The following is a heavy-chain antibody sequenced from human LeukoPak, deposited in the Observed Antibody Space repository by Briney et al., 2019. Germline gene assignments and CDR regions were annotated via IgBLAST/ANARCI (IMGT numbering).Heavy chain of an antibody. CDR3: ARALRVGWLRLSYYGMDV. CDR1: GFTFSSYE. V-gene: IGHV3-48*03. CDR2: ISSSGSTI. Sequence: GGSLRLSCAASGFTFSSYEMNWVRQAPGKGLEWVSYISSSGSTIYYADSVKGRFTISRDNAKNSLYLQMNSLRAEDTAVYYCARALRVGWLRLSYYGMDVWGQGTTVTVSS. D-gene: IGHD5-12*01. J-gene: IGHJ6*02.